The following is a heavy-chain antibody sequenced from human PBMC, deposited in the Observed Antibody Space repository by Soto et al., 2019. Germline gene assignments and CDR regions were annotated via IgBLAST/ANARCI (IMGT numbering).Heavy chain of an antibody. CDR2: IYYSGST. CDR1: GGSISSYY. D-gene: IGHD2-15*01. Sequence: PSETLSLTCTVSGGSISSYYWSWIRQPPGKGLVWIGYIYYSGSTNYNSSLKSRVTISVDTSKNQFSLKLNSVTAADTAVYYCARTIEGYCSGGSCEAGYFDYWGQGTLVT. CDR3: ARTIEGYCSGGSCEAGYFDY. V-gene: IGHV4-59*01. J-gene: IGHJ4*02.